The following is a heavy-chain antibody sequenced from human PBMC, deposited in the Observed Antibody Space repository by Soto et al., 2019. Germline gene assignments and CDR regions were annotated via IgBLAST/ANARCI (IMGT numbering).Heavy chain of an antibody. CDR2: IYYSGST. J-gene: IGHJ4*02. CDR3: AKYRRTDAEGYTFDY. D-gene: IGHD2-15*01. V-gene: IGHV4-59*01. CDR1: GDSISGYY. Sequence: SETLSLTCTVSGDSISGYYWSWIRQPPGKGLEWIGYIYYSGSTNYNPSLKGRVTMSVDTSKNQFSLKLTSVTAADTDMYFCAKYRRTDAEGYTFDYWGQGDLVT.